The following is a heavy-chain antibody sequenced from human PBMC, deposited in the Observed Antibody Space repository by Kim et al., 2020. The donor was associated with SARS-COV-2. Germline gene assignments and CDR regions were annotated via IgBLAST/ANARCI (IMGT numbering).Heavy chain of an antibody. V-gene: IGHV3-23*01. CDR2: ITGSGDRA. J-gene: IGHJ6*02. CDR3: ARKKASLTEGLITGGMDV. CDR1: GFTFSSYV. D-gene: IGHD3-9*01. Sequence: GGSLRLSCVASGFTFSSYVLRWVRQAPGKGLEWVSGITGSGDRAQYADSVKGRFTVSRDNSRNRLYLQMNSLRVEDTAVYYCARKKASLTEGLITGGMDVGDQGTTLTV.